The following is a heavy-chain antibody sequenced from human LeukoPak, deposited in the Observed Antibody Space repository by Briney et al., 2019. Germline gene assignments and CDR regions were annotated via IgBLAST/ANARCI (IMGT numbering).Heavy chain of an antibody. V-gene: IGHV3-30-3*01. J-gene: IGHJ6*02. CDR2: ISYDGSNK. CDR3: ARGPRGGYSYGDYYYYGMDV. D-gene: IGHD5-18*01. CDR1: GFTFSSYA. Sequence: GGSLRLSCAASGFTFSSYAMHWVRQAPGKGLEWVAVISYDGSNKYYADSVKGRFTISRDNSKNTLYLQMNSLRAEDTAVYYCARGPRGGYSYGDYYYYGMDVWGQGTTVTVSS.